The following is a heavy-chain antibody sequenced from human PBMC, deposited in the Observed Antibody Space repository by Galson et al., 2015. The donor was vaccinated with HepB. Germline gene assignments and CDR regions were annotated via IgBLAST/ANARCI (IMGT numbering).Heavy chain of an antibody. J-gene: IGHJ3*02. D-gene: IGHD3-16*02. CDR2: ISAYNGNT. CDR3: ARDLMITFGGVIIILGTNAFEI. CDR1: GYNFTSYG. Sequence: SVKVSCKASGYNFTSYGLSWVRQAPGQGLEWMGWISAYNGNTNYAQKLQGRVTMTTDTSTSTAYMELRSLRSDDTAVYYCARDLMITFGGVIIILGTNAFEIWGQGTMVTVSS. V-gene: IGHV1-18*01.